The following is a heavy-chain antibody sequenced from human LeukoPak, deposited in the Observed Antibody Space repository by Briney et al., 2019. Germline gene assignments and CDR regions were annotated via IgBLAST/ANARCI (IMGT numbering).Heavy chain of an antibody. CDR2: INPNSGGT. J-gene: IGHJ6*02. V-gene: IGHV1-2*02. D-gene: IGHD2-15*01. CDR3: ARDLIQYCSGGSCYSGYGNSYGMDV. Sequence: GASVKVSCKASGYTFTSYAMHWVRQAPGQGLEWMGWINPNSGGTNYAQKFQGRVTMTRDTSISTAYMELSRLRSDDTAVYYCARDLIQYCSGGSCYSGYGNSYGMDVWGQGTTVTVSS. CDR1: GYTFTSYA.